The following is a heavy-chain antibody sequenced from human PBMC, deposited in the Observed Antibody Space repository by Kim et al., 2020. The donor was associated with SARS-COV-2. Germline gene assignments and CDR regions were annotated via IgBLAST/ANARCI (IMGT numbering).Heavy chain of an antibody. CDR3: ATQYYYDSSGPGPSDIDY. CDR1: GYSISSGYY. J-gene: IGHJ4*02. V-gene: IGHV4-38-2*02. Sequence: SETLSLTCTVSGYSISSGYYWGWIRQPPGKGLEWIGSIYHSGNTYYNPSLKSRVTISIDTSRNQFSLKLSSVTAADTAVYYCATQYYYDSSGPGPSDIDYWGQGTLVTVSS. D-gene: IGHD3-22*01. CDR2: IYHSGNT.